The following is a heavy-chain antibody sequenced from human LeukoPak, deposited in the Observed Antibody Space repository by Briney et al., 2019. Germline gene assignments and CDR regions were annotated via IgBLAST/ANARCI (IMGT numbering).Heavy chain of an antibody. Sequence: GGSLRLSCAASGFSFRSYAMSWVRQAPGKGLEWVSVISGPGYTTYYADSVKGRLTISRANSNNILYLQLSIPRIEHSAVFYCASDLSDNYNLFDYWGQGTLVTVSS. V-gene: IGHV3-23*01. CDR1: GFSFRSYA. J-gene: IGHJ4*02. D-gene: IGHD1-1*01. CDR2: ISGPGYTT. CDR3: ASDLSDNYNLFDY.